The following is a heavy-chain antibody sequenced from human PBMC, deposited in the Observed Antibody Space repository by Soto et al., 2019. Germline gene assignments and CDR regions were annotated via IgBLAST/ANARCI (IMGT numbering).Heavy chain of an antibody. Sequence: SETLSLTCTVSGGSVSSGSYYWSWIRQPPGKGLEWIGYIYYSGSTNYNPSLKSRVTISVDTSKNQFSLKLSSVTAADTAVYYCARGYICIVRAPTYYIDYRGQGTLVTVS. CDR2: IYYSGST. CDR1: GGSVSSGSYY. J-gene: IGHJ4*02. CDR3: ARGYICIVRAPTYYIDY. D-gene: IGHD1-26*01. V-gene: IGHV4-61*01.